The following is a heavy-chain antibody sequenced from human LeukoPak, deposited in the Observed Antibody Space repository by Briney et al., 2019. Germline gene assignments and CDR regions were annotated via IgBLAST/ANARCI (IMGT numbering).Heavy chain of an antibody. CDR3: AKDLNELLLLQPFWFDP. CDR2: ISYDGSNK. Sequence: GGSLRLSCAASGFTFSSYGMHWVRQAPGKGPEWVAVISYDGSNKYYADSVKGRFTISRDNSKNTLYLQMNSLRAEDTAVYYCAKDLNELLLLQPFWFDPWGQGTLVTVSS. V-gene: IGHV3-30*18. J-gene: IGHJ5*02. CDR1: GFTFSSYG. D-gene: IGHD3-22*01.